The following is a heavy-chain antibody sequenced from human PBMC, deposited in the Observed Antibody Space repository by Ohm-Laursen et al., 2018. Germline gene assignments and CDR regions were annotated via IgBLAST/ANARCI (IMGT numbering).Heavy chain of an antibody. J-gene: IGHJ4*02. Sequence: SLRLSCAASGFTFSSYAMNWVRQAPGKGLEWVSAISGSGGSTYYADSVKGRFTISRDNSKSTLYLQMNSLRAEDTAVYYCAKEPGYSYGYHFDYWGQGTLVTVSS. CDR1: GFTFSSYA. CDR2: ISGSGGST. V-gene: IGHV3-23*01. D-gene: IGHD5-18*01. CDR3: AKEPGYSYGYHFDY.